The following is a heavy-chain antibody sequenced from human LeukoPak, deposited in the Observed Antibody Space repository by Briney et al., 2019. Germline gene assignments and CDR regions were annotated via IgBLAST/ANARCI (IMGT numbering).Heavy chain of an antibody. D-gene: IGHD2-15*01. Sequence: ASVKVSCKASGYTFSSYNINWLRQATRQPLEWMGWINPNSGNTGYAQKFDGRVTMTRNTSISTAYRELSSLRSEDTAVYYCARVIVPSTSCYMDVWGQGTLVTVSS. V-gene: IGHV1-8*01. CDR2: INPNSGNT. CDR1: GYTFSSYN. CDR3: ARVIVPSTSCYMDV. J-gene: IGHJ4*01.